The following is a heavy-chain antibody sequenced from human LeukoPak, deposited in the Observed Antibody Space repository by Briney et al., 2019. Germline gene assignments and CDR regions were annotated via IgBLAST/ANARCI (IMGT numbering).Heavy chain of an antibody. Sequence: PGGSLRLSCAASGFTFSSYGMHWVRQAPGKGLEWVANIKQDGSEKYYVDSVKGRFTISRDNAKNSLYLQMNSLRAEDTAVYYCAKDSSFYTAGGAFDIWGQGTMVTVSS. CDR1: GFTFSSYG. V-gene: IGHV3-7*01. CDR2: IKQDGSEK. J-gene: IGHJ3*02. D-gene: IGHD3-16*01. CDR3: AKDSSFYTAGGAFDI.